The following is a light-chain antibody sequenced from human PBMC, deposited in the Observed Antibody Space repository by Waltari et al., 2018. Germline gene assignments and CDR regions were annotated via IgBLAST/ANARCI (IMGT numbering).Light chain of an antibody. CDR3: AAWDDSLSGRV. V-gene: IGLV1-47*01. J-gene: IGLJ3*02. Sequence: CSGSGSNIGDNYVYWYHQLPGMAPKLLIYRDDERPSGVPDRFSGSKSGTSASLAISGLRSEDAGDYYCAAWDDSLSGRVFGGGTKLTVL. CDR1: GSNIGDNY. CDR2: RDD.